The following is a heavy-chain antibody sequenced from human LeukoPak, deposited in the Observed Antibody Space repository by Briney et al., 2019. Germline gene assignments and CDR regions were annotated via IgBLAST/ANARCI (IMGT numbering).Heavy chain of an antibody. CDR2: IYTSGST. D-gene: IGHD1-26*01. CDR3: AGGDPLEGGFAGASYYFDY. Sequence: SETLSLTCTVSGGSISSGTYYWSWIRQPAGKGLEWIGLIYTSGSTNYNPSLQSRVTISVDTSKNQFSLKLISVTAADTAVYYCAGGDPLEGGFAGASYYFDYWGQGTLVTVSS. V-gene: IGHV4-61*02. CDR1: GGSISSGTYY. J-gene: IGHJ4*02.